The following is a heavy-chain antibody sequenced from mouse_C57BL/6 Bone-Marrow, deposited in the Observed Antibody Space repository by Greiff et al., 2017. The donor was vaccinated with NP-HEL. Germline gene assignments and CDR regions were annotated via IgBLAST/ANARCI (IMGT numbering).Heavy chain of an antibody. D-gene: IGHD2-3*01. V-gene: IGHV3-6*01. CDR3: ARDRGDGYLFAY. CDR1: GYSITSGYY. J-gene: IGHJ3*01. Sequence: VQLQQSGPGLVKPSQSLSLTCSVTGYSITSGYYWNWIRQFPGNQLEWMGYISYDGSNNYNPSLKNRISITRDTSKNQFFLKLNSVTTEDTATYYCARDRGDGYLFAYWGQGTLVTVSA. CDR2: ISYDGSN.